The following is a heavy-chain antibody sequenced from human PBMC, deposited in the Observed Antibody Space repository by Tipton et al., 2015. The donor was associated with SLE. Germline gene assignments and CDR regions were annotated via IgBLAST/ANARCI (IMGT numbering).Heavy chain of an antibody. CDR3: ARRDCGGDGYYGH. Sequence: TLSLTCSVSGGSITSGSNYYWTWIRQPAGKGLEWIGHFSSSGGTNYNTSLKSRVTISADTSKNEISLKMTSVTAADTAVYYCARRDCGGDGYYGHWGQGTQVTVSS. J-gene: IGHJ4*02. CDR2: FSSSGGT. V-gene: IGHV4-61*09. D-gene: IGHD2-21*01. CDR1: GGSITSGSNYY.